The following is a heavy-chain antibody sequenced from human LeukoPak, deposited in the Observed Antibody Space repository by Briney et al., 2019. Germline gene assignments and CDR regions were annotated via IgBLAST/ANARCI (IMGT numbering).Heavy chain of an antibody. J-gene: IGHJ5*02. CDR3: AREFYYYDSSGDNWFDP. D-gene: IGHD3-22*01. CDR2: IYSGGST. Sequence: SETLSLTCTVSGGSISSSNYYWAWIRLPAGKGLEWIGRIYSGGSTNYNPSLKSRVTMSVDTSKNQFSLRLTSVTAADTAVYYCAREFYYYDSSGDNWFDPWGQGTLVTVSS. CDR1: GGSISSSNYY. V-gene: IGHV4-61*02.